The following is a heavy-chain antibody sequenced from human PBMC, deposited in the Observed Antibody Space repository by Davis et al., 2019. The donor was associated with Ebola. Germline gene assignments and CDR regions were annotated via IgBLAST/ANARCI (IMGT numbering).Heavy chain of an antibody. CDR3: TTEVMGATDY. CDR1: GFTFNNAW. D-gene: IGHD1-26*01. Sequence: GSLRLSCAASGFTFNNAWMSWVRQAPGKGLEWVGRIKSKTDGGTTDYAAPVKGRFTISRDVSKNTLFLHMNSLKTEDTAVYYCTTEVMGATDYWGQGTLVTVSS. V-gene: IGHV3-15*01. CDR2: IKSKTDGGTT. J-gene: IGHJ4*02.